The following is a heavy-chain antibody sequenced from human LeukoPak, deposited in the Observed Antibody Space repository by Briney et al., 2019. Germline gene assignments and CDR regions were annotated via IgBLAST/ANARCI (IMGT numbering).Heavy chain of an antibody. CDR1: GWSIRRGTYY. J-gene: IGHJ3*02. V-gene: IGHV4-39*07. CDR2: IYYSGNT. CDR3: ARVFSRTVDAFDI. Sequence: SQTLSLTCSVSGWSIRRGTYYWSWIRQPPGKGLEWIGTIYYSGNTYYNPSLKSRVTMSIDTSKNQFSLKLSSVTAADTAVYYCARVFSRTVDAFDIWGQGTMVTVSS. D-gene: IGHD3-9*01.